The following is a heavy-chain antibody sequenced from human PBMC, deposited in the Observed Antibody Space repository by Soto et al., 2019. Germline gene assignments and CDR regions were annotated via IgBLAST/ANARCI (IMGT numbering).Heavy chain of an antibody. Sequence: QVQLVESGGGVVQPGRSLRLSCAASGFTFSNYGMHWVRQAPGKGLEWVAVIWYDGINKYYSDSVKGRFTISRDNSKTPLYLQMDSLRVEDTAVYYCTRDHIVAGGDWGQGTLVTVSS. J-gene: IGHJ4*02. CDR1: GFTFSNYG. V-gene: IGHV3-33*01. CDR2: IWYDGINK. D-gene: IGHD5-12*01. CDR3: TRDHIVAGGD.